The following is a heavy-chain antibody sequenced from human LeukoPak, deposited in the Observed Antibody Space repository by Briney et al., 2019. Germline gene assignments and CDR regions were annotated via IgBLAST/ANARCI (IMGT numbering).Heavy chain of an antibody. Sequence: ASVKVSCKASGYTFTSYGISWVRQAPGQGLEWMGWISAYNGNTNYAQKLQGRVTMTIDTSTSTAYMELRSLRSDDTAVYYCARGRGHRWLLPGPYYGMDVWGQGTTVTVSS. J-gene: IGHJ6*02. V-gene: IGHV1-18*01. CDR1: GYTFTSYG. CDR3: ARGRGHRWLLPGPYYGMDV. D-gene: IGHD5-24*01. CDR2: ISAYNGNT.